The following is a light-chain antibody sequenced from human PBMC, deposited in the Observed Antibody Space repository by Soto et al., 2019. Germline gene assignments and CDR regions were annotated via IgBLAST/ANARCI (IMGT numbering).Light chain of an antibody. V-gene: IGKV1-5*01. Sequence: DIQMTQSPSTLSASVGDRVTITCRASQSISTWLAWYQQKPGTAPNLLIYDASSLRSGVPSRFSGSGSGTEFTLTISSLLPDDLATYYCQRYNTYPTTFGQGTKLEI. CDR3: QRYNTYPTT. CDR1: QSISTW. J-gene: IGKJ2*01. CDR2: DAS.